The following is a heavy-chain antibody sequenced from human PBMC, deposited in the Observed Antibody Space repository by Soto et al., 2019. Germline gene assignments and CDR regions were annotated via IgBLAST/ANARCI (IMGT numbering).Heavy chain of an antibody. J-gene: IGHJ4*02. V-gene: IGHV1-69*13. CDR2: IIPIFGTA. CDR3: ARVLIPTYYYDSSGPAHPFDY. Sequence: ASVKVSCKASGGTFSSYAISWVRQAPGQGLEWMGGIIPIFGTANYAQKFQGRVTITADESTSTAYVELSSLRSEDTAVYYCARVLIPTYYYDSSGPAHPFDYWGQGTLVTVSS. CDR1: GGTFSSYA. D-gene: IGHD3-22*01.